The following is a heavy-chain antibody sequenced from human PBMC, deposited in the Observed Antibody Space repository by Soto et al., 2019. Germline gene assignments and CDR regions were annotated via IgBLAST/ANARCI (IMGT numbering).Heavy chain of an antibody. Sequence: GGSLRLSCAASGFTFSSYGMHWVRQAPGKGLEWVAVISYDGSNKYYADSVKGRFTISRDNSKNTLYLQMNSLRAEDTAVYYCAKGEIGWFKGQTQQNFDYWGQGTLVTVSS. CDR2: ISYDGSNK. CDR3: AKGEIGWFKGQTQQNFDY. D-gene: IGHD2-15*01. J-gene: IGHJ4*02. CDR1: GFTFSSYG. V-gene: IGHV3-30*18.